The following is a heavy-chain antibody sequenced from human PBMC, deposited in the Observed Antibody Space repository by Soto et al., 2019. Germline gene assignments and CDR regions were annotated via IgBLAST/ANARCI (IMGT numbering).Heavy chain of an antibody. D-gene: IGHD6-19*01. Sequence: QVQLVQSGAEVKKPGSSVKVSCKASGGTFSSYTISWVRQAPGQGLEWMGRIISILGIANYAQKFQGRVTITADKSTSTAYMELSSLRSEDTAVYYCARDGAGEYWGQGTLVTVSS. J-gene: IGHJ4*02. CDR3: ARDGAGEY. CDR2: IISILGIA. V-gene: IGHV1-69*08. CDR1: GGTFSSYT.